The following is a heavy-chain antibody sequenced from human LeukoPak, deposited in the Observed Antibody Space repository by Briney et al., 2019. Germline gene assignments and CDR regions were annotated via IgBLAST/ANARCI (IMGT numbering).Heavy chain of an antibody. D-gene: IGHD3-16*02. Sequence: PSETLSLTCAVYGGSFSGYYWSWIRQPPGKGLEWIGEINHSGSTNYNPSLKSRVTISVDTSKNQFSLKLSSATAADTAVYYCARETYDYVWGSYRYTFGIDPWGQGTLVTVSS. J-gene: IGHJ5*02. CDR1: GGSFSGYY. CDR2: INHSGST. V-gene: IGHV4-34*01. CDR3: ARETYDYVWGSYRYTFGIDP.